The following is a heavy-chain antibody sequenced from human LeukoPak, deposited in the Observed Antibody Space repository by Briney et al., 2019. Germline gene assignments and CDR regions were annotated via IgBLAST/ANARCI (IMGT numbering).Heavy chain of an antibody. J-gene: IGHJ4*02. V-gene: IGHV3-23*01. CDR1: GFTFSIYA. D-gene: IGHD3-22*01. CDR2: ISGSGGTA. CDR3: AKKGYYDGSGYYMYYFDH. Sequence: GGSLRLSCAASGFTFSIYAMSWVRQAPGKGLEWASAISGSGGTAYYADSVKGRFTISRDNSKNTLYLQMNSLRAEDTAVYYCAKKGYYDGSGYYMYYFDHWGQGTLVTVSS.